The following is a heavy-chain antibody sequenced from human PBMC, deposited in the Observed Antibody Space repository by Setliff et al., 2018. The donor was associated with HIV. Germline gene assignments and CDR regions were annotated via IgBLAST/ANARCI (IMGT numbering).Heavy chain of an antibody. V-gene: IGHV4-28*05. J-gene: IGHJ4*02. D-gene: IGHD4-17*01. Sequence: PSETLSLTCDVSGYSVSSGYYWGWIRQSPGKGLEWIGYIYYSGSIYYNPSLKSRVTMSVDTSKNQFSLKLSSVTAVDTAVYYCAKKGNGDYHFDYWGQGTLVTVS. CDR2: IYYSGSI. CDR1: GYSVSSGYY. CDR3: AKKGNGDYHFDY.